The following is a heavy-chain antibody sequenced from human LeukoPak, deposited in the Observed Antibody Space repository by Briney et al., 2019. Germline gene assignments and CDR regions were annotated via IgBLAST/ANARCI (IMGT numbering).Heavy chain of an antibody. D-gene: IGHD1-26*01. J-gene: IGHJ4*02. V-gene: IGHV3-21*01. CDR1: GFSFSRYS. CDR2: IRSGSSYI. CDR3: ATGEELKPFDY. Sequence: GGSLRLSCAASGFSFSRYSMNWVRQAPGKGLEWVSSIRSGSSYIYYADSVKGRFTISRDNAKNSLYLQMNSLRAEDTAVYYCATGEELKPFDYWGQRTLVTVSS.